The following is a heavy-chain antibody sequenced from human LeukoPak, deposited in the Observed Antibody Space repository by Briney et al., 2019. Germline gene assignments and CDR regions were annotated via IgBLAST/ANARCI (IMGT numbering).Heavy chain of an antibody. CDR1: GFSFSSYA. V-gene: IGHV3-23*01. D-gene: IGHD3-16*01. CDR3: AKWPEGAMDYFDY. Sequence: GGSLRLSCAASGFSFSSYAITWARQAPVKGLEWVSAISGDGTRTYYADSVKGRFTISRDNSKNTLYLEMSSLRVEDTAIYYCAKWPEGAMDYFDYWGQGTLVTVSS. CDR2: ISGDGTRT. J-gene: IGHJ4*02.